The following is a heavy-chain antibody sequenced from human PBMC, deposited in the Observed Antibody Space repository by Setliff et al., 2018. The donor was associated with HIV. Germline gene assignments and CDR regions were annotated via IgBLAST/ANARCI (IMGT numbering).Heavy chain of an antibody. V-gene: IGHV4-39*01. CDR1: GASVNSNNYY. CDR3: ARLSLSLVRGIINSGDRFFDY. D-gene: IGHD3-10*01. J-gene: IGHJ4*02. Sequence: SETLSLTCTVSGASVNSNNYYWGWIRQPPGKGLEWIASIYYSGTTYYNPSLKSRVAISVDTSKNQFSLKLSSVTAADTAAYYCARLSLSLVRGIINSGDRFFDYWGQGSLVTVSS. CDR2: IYYSGTT.